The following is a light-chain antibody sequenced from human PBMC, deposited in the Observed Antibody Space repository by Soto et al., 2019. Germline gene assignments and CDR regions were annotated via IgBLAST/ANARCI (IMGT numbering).Light chain of an antibody. V-gene: IGKV1-39*01. CDR2: AAS. CDR1: QTISNY. Sequence: DIQMTQNTSTLSASVGDRVTITCRASQTISNYVNWYQQKPGKAPNLLIYAASSLQSGVPSRFSGGGSGTDFTLTISSLRPEDFATYYCQQTHSTPKTFGQRTKADI. J-gene: IGKJ1*01. CDR3: QQTHSTPKT.